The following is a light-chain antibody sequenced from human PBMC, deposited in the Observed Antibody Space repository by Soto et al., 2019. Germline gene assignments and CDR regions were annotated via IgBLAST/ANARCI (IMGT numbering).Light chain of an antibody. J-gene: IGKJ1*01. CDR1: QSLLHSNGYNY. V-gene: IGKV2-28*01. CDR3: MQALQTPWT. CDR2: LGS. Sequence: DIVMTPSPLSLPVTPGEPASISCRSSQSLLHSNGYNYLDWYLQKPGQSPQLLIYLGSNRASGVHDRFSGSGSGTDFTLKISRVEAEDVGVYYCMQALQTPWTFGQGTKVEIK.